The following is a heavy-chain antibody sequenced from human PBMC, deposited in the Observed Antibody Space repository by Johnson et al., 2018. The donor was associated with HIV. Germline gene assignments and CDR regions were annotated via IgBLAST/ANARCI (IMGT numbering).Heavy chain of an antibody. V-gene: IGHV3-30*02. CDR1: GFTFSSYG. J-gene: IGHJ3*02. CDR2: LRYDGRNK. CDR3: AKEPALYSSGYGGEAFDI. Sequence: QVQLVESGGGVVQPGGSLRLSCAASGFTFSSYGMHWVRQAPGKGLEWVAFLRYDGRNKYYADSVKGRFTISRDNSKNTLYLQMNSLRAEDTAVYYCAKEPALYSSGYGGEAFDIWGQGTMVTVSS. D-gene: IGHD6-19*01.